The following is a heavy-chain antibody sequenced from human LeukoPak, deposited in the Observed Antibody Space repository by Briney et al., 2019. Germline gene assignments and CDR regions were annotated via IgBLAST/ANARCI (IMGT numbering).Heavy chain of an antibody. V-gene: IGHV4-61*08. CDR1: GGSVGSAGYY. J-gene: IGHJ4*02. CDR3: ARTQSQSGSYRYYFGY. D-gene: IGHD1-26*01. CDR2: IYYISNT. Sequence: SETLSLTCTVSGGSVGSAGYYWSWIRQPPGGGLEWIGYIYYISNTNYNPSLKSRVTMSVNPSKNQFPLKLNSVTAADTAMYYCARTQSQSGSYRYYFGYWGQGTLVTVSS.